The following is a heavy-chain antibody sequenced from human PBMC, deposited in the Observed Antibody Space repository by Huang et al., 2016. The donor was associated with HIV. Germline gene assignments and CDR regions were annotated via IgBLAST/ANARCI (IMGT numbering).Heavy chain of an antibody. Sequence: QVQLVESGGGVVQPGTSLRLSGTASGFTFNHFAMNWVRQAPGKGLECGAVISYDGRSDRYADSLKGRFTISRDNDKNTLSLEMNRLRHDDTAVYYCAKESRWFSDFDQWGQGTLVTVSS. V-gene: IGHV3-30*04. CDR2: ISYDGRSD. CDR1: GFTFNHFA. D-gene: IGHD2-15*01. J-gene: IGHJ5*02. CDR3: AKESRWFSDFDQ.